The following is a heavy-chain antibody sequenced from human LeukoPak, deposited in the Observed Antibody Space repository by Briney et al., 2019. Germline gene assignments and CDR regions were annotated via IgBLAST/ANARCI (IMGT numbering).Heavy chain of an antibody. CDR2: FDPEDGET. CDR1: GYTFTELS. V-gene: IGHV1-24*01. J-gene: IGHJ3*02. CDR3: ATVWDNWKGDHAFDI. D-gene: IGHD1-1*01. Sequence: ASVKVSCKVSGYTFTELSMNWVRQAPGKGLEWMGGFDPEDGETIYAQTFQGRVTMTEDTSTDTAYMGLSSLRSEDRAVYYCATVWDNWKGDHAFDIWGQGTMVTVSS.